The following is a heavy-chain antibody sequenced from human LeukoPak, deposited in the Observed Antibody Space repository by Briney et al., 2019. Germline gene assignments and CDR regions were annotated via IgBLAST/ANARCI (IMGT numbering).Heavy chain of an antibody. CDR2: INHSGST. V-gene: IGHV4-34*01. D-gene: IGHD1-26*01. CDR1: VGSFSGYY. Sequence: AQTLSLTCAVYVGSFSGYYWSWIRQPPGKGLEWIGEINHSGSTNYNPSVKGRVTISGDTAKNQFSLKLSSVTAADTAVYYCARGVSSVGATREEYFDNWGQGTLVTVSS. CDR3: ARGVSSVGATREEYFDN. J-gene: IGHJ4*02.